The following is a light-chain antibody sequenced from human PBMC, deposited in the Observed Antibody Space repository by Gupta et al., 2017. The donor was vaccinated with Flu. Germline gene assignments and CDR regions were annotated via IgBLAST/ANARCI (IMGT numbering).Light chain of an antibody. CDR1: QSVSSSY. V-gene: IGKV3-20*01. J-gene: IGKJ1*01. CDR2: GAS. CDR3: QQYGSSPGT. Sequence: ENVLTQSPGTLSLSTGERATLSCRASQSVSSSYLAWYQQKPGQAPRLLIYGASSRATGIPDRFSGSGSGTDFTLTISRLEPEDFAVYYCQQYGSSPGTFGQGTKVEIK.